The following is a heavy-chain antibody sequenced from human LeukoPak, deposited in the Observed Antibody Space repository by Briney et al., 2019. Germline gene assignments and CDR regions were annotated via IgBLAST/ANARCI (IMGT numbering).Heavy chain of an antibody. V-gene: IGHV4-31*03. CDR3: ARLYSGYDSDYWFDP. CDR2: IYYSGST. D-gene: IGHD5-12*01. J-gene: IGHJ5*02. Sequence: PSQTLSLTCTVSGGSISSGGYYWSWIRQHPGKGLEWIGYIYYSGSTCYNPSLKSRVTISVDTSKNQFSLKLSSVTAADTAVYYCARLYSGYDSDYWFDPWGQGTLVTVSS. CDR1: GGSISSGGYY.